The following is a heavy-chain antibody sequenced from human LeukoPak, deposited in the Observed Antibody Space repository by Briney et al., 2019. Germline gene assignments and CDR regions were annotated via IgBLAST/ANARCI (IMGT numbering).Heavy chain of an antibody. J-gene: IGHJ4*02. V-gene: IGHV4-59*12. Sequence: SETLSLTCTVSGGSISSYYWSWIRQPPGKGLEWVGYIYYSGSTNYNPSLKSRVTVSVDTSRNQFSLKLSSVTAADTAVYYCARDGRAVAGPSTTFDYWGLGALVTVSS. D-gene: IGHD6-19*01. CDR3: ARDGRAVAGPSTTFDY. CDR1: GGSISSYY. CDR2: IYYSGST.